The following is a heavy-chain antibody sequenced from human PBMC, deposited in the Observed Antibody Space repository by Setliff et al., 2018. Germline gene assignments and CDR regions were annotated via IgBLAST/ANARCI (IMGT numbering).Heavy chain of an antibody. V-gene: IGHV1-3*03. Sequence: ASVKVSCKASGYTFTSYAMHWVRQAPGQRLEWMGWINAGNGNTKYSQEFQGRVTITADESTSTAYMELSSLRSEDTAVYYCAGSGGGKALGRERPYYYYMDVWGKGTTVTVSS. J-gene: IGHJ6*03. CDR3: AGSGGGKALGRERPYYYYMDV. CDR2: INAGNGNT. CDR1: GYTFTSYA. D-gene: IGHD3-16*01.